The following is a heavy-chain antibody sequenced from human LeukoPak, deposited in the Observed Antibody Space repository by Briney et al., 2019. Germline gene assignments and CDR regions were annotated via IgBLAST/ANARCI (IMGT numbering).Heavy chain of an antibody. Sequence: GRSLRLSCAASGFTFDDYAMHWVRQAPGKGLEWVSGISWNSGSIGYADSVKGRFTISRDNAKNSLYLQMNSLRAEDTALYYCANGGNYYGSEFDYWGQGTLVTVSS. D-gene: IGHD3-10*01. V-gene: IGHV3-9*01. CDR1: GFTFDDYA. J-gene: IGHJ4*02. CDR2: ISWNSGSI. CDR3: ANGGNYYGSEFDY.